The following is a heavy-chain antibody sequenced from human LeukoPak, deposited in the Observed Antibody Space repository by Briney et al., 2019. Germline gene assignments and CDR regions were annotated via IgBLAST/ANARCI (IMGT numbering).Heavy chain of an antibody. CDR3: ARVGRAAAVLNWFDP. J-gene: IGHJ5*02. CDR2: IIPIFGTA. CDR1: GGTFSSYA. Sequence: ASVKVSCKASGGTFSSYAISWVRQAPGQGLEWMGGIIPIFGTANYAQKFQGRVTITADESTSTAYMELSSLRSEDTAVYYCARVGRAAAVLNWFDPWGQGTLVTVSS. V-gene: IGHV1-69*13. D-gene: IGHD6-13*01.